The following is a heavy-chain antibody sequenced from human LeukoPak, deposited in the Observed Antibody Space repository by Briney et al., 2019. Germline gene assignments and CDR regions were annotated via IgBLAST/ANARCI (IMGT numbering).Heavy chain of an antibody. CDR3: AREGYCSSPSCYVGY. Sequence: GGSLRLSCAASGFTFSSYGMHWVRQAPGKGLEWVAVIWYDGSNKYYADSVKGRFTISRDNSKNTLYLQMNSLRAEDTAVYYCAREGYCSSPSCYVGYWGQGTLVTVSS. J-gene: IGHJ4*02. D-gene: IGHD2-2*01. CDR1: GFTFSSYG. CDR2: IWYDGSNK. V-gene: IGHV3-33*01.